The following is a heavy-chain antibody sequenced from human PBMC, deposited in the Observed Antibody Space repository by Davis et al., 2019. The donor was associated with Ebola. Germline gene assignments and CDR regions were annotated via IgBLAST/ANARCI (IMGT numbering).Heavy chain of an antibody. D-gene: IGHD2-15*01. CDR3: ARKGGRVLKVGVVVVAASRSYYGMDV. CDR2: ISSSGSTI. Sequence: GESLKISCAASGFTFSSYEMNWVRQAPGKGPEWVSYISSSGSTIYYADSVKGRFTISRDNAKNSLYLQMNSLRAEDTAVYYCARKGGRVLKVGVVVVAASRSYYGMDVWGQGTTVTVSS. V-gene: IGHV3-48*03. CDR1: GFTFSSYE. J-gene: IGHJ6*02.